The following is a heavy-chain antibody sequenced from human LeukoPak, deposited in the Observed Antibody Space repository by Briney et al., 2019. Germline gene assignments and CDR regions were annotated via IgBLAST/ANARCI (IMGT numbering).Heavy chain of an antibody. V-gene: IGHV3-30*03. J-gene: IGHJ4*02. CDR2: ISYDGSNK. Sequence: GGSLRLSCTASGFTISANYMHWVRQAPGKGLEWVAVISYDGSNKYYADSVKGRFTISRDNSKNTLYLQMNSLRAEDTAVYYCARDDYPDTAMPRGIDYWGQGTLVTVSS. CDR1: GFTISANY. D-gene: IGHD5-18*01. CDR3: ARDDYPDTAMPRGIDY.